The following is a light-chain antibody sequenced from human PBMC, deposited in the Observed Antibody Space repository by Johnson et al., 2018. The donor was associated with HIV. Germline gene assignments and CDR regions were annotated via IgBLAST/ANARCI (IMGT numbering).Light chain of an antibody. CDR1: SSNIGINY. J-gene: IGLJ1*01. V-gene: IGLV1-51*01. Sequence: QSVLTQPPSVSAAPGQKVTISCSGSSSNIGINYVSWFQQLPGTAPKLLIYDNDKRPSGIPDRFSGSKSGTSATLGITGLQTGDEADYYCGTWDFSVSAYVFGTGTKVTVL. CDR2: DND. CDR3: GTWDFSVSAYV.